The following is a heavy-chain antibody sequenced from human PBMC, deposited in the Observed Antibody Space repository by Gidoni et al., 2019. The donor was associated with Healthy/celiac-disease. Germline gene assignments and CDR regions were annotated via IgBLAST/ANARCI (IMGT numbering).Heavy chain of an antibody. Sequence: EVQLVESGGGLVQPGGSLRLSCAASGFTFSSYWMSWVRQAPGKGLEWVANIKQDGSEKYYVDSVKGRFTSSRDNAKNSLYLQMNSLRAEDTAVYYCARAVHIVVVTLRGNFDYWGQGTLVTVSS. D-gene: IGHD2-21*02. CDR1: GFTFSSYW. J-gene: IGHJ4*02. CDR3: ARAVHIVVVTLRGNFDY. V-gene: IGHV3-7*01. CDR2: IKQDGSEK.